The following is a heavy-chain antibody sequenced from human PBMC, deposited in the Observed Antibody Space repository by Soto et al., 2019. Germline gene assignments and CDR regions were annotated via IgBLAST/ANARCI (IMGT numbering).Heavy chain of an antibody. J-gene: IGHJ4*02. CDR2: IDPTDSYT. CDR1: GYSFTDFW. CDR3: AIGPYHDGFNHK. V-gene: IGHV5-10-1*01. D-gene: IGHD3-22*01. Sequence: GESLKISCQGSGYSFTDFWISWVRQMPGKAPECMGRIDPTDSYTNYSPSFQGHVTISADKSTNTAYLHWSSLEASDTAMYYCAIGPYHDGFNHKWGQGTRVTVSS.